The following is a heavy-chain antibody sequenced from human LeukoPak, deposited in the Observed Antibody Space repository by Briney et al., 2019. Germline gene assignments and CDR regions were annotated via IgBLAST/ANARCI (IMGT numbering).Heavy chain of an antibody. CDR3: AREVLHLSGWYLDS. CDR2: IYYSGST. V-gene: IGHV4-59*12. Sequence: SETLSLTCTVSGGSISSYYWSWIRQPPGKGLEWIGYIYYSGSTNYNPSLKSRVTISVDTSKNQFSLHLSSVTPEDTAIYFCAREVLHLSGWYLDSWGQGTLVTVTS. J-gene: IGHJ4*02. D-gene: IGHD6-19*01. CDR1: GGSISSYY.